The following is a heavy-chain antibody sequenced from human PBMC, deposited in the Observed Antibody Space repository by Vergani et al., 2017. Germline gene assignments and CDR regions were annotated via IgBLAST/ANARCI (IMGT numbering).Heavy chain of an antibody. CDR3: AKDIRMSVAAFDI. CDR2: ISGSGGST. D-gene: IGHD3-16*01. CDR1: GFTFSSFA. Sequence: EVQLLESGGGLVQPGGSLRLSCAASGFTFSSFAMSWVCQAPGKGLEWVSAISGSGGSTYYADSVKGRFTISRDNSKNTLYLQMNSLRAEDTAVYYCAKDIRMSVAAFDIWGQGTMVTVSS. V-gene: IGHV3-23*01. J-gene: IGHJ3*02.